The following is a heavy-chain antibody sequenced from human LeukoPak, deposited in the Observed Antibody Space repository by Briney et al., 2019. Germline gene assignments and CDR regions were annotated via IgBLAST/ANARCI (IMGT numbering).Heavy chain of an antibody. CDR1: GGSISSHY. V-gene: IGHV4-59*08. Sequence: SETLSLTCAVSGGSISSHYWSWIRQPPGKGLEWIGYIHYSGSTNYNPSLKSRVTMSLDTSKNQFSLKLNSVTAADTAVYYCARLVTGETNWFDPWGQGTLVTVSS. CDR3: ARLVTGETNWFDP. D-gene: IGHD1-14*01. J-gene: IGHJ5*02. CDR2: IHYSGST.